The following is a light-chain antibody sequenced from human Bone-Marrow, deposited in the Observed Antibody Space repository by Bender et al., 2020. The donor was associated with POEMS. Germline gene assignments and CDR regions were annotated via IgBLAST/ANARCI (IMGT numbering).Light chain of an antibody. V-gene: IGLV2-14*02. CDR2: EGS. Sequence: QSALTQPASVSGSPGQSITISCTGTSSDVGKYNTVSWYQQHPGKAPKLILYEGSKRPSGVPDRFSGSKSGTSASLAITGLQSDDEAIYFCVAWDASLNGWVFGGGTKLTVL. J-gene: IGLJ3*02. CDR1: SSDVGKYNT. CDR3: VAWDASLNGWV.